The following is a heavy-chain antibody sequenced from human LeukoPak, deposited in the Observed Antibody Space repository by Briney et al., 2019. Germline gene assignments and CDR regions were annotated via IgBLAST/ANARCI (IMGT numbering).Heavy chain of an antibody. Sequence: GASVKVSCKASGYTFTGYYMHWVRQAPGQGLEWMGWIDPNSGGTNYAQKFQGRVTMTRDTSISTAYMELSRLRSDDTAVYYCAREDEKGYCSGGSCYEELGAFDIWGQGTMVTVSS. CDR3: AREDEKGYCSGGSCYEELGAFDI. J-gene: IGHJ3*02. V-gene: IGHV1-2*02. CDR2: IDPNSGGT. D-gene: IGHD2-15*01. CDR1: GYTFTGYY.